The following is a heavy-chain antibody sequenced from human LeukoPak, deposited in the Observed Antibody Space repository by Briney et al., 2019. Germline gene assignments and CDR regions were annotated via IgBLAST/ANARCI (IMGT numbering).Heavy chain of an antibody. CDR1: GGSISSSSYC. D-gene: IGHD3-3*01. CDR3: ARLKGGTYYDFWSGREGWFDP. Sequence: SETLSLTCTVSGGSISSSSYCWGWIRQPPGKGLEWIGSIYYSGSTYYNPSLKSRVTISVDTSKNQFSLKLSSVTAADTAVYYCARLKGGTYYDFWSGREGWFDPWGQGTLVTVSS. V-gene: IGHV4-39*01. CDR2: IYYSGST. J-gene: IGHJ5*02.